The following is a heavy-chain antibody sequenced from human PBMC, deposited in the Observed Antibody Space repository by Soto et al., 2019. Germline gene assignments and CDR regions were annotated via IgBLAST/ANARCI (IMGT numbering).Heavy chain of an antibody. CDR1: GFSLSNARMG. CDR2: IFSNDEK. D-gene: IGHD3-16*01. V-gene: IGHV2-26*01. Sequence: QVTWKESGPVLVKPTETLTLTCTVSGFSLSNARMGVSWIRQPPGKALEWLAHIFSNDEKSYSTSLKSRLTISKDTSKSQVVLTLTNMDPVDTATYYCARIRHSMNTFGRVMVIDAFDLWGQGTMVAVSS. J-gene: IGHJ3*01. CDR3: ARIRHSMNTFGRVMVIDAFDL.